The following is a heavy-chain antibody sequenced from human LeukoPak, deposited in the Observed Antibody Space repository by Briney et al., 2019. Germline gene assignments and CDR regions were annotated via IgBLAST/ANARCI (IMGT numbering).Heavy chain of an antibody. CDR2: INPSGGST. CDR3: ARRMAEIVGGRSGDDAFDI. D-gene: IGHD1-26*01. J-gene: IGHJ3*02. V-gene: IGHV1-46*01. Sequence: GASVKVSCKASGYTFTSYYMHWVRQAPGQGLEWMGIINPSGGSTSYAQKFQGRVTMTRDMSTSTVYMELSSLRSEDTAVYYCARRMAEIVGGRSGDDAFDIWGQGTMVTVSS. CDR1: GYTFTSYY.